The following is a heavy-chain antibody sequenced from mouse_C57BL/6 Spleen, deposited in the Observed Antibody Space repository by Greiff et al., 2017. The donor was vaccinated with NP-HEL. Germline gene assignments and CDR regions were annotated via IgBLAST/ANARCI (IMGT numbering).Heavy chain of an antibody. CDR1: GFNIKDYY. CDR2: IDPEDGET. CDR3: AGYVGLDY. J-gene: IGHJ2*01. Sequence: EVQLQESGAELVKPGASVKLSCTASGFNIKDYYMHWVKQRTEQGLEWIGRIDPEDGETKYAPKCQGKATITADTSSNTAYLQLSSLTSEDTAVYYCAGYVGLDYWGQGTTLTVSS. V-gene: IGHV14-2*01.